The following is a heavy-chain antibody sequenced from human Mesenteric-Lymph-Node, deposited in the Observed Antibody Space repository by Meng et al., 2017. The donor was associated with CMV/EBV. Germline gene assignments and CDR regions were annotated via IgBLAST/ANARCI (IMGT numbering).Heavy chain of an antibody. CDR1: GFTFGDYA. V-gene: IGHV3-49*04. Sequence: GGSLRLSCTASGFTFGDYAMSWVRQAPGKGLEWVGFIRSKAYGGTTEYAASVKGRFTISRDDSKSIAYLQMNSLKTEDTAVYYCTRQRRWHYFDYWGQGTLVTVSS. CDR2: IRSKAYGGTT. CDR3: TRQRRWHYFDY. J-gene: IGHJ4*02. D-gene: IGHD4-23*01.